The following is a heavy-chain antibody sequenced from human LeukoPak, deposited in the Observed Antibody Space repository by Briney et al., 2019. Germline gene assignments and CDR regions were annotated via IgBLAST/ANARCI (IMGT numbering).Heavy chain of an antibody. D-gene: IGHD3-10*01. Sequence: SETLSLTCAVYGGSFSGYYWSWIRQPPGKGLEWIGEINHSGSTNYNPSLKSRVTISVDTSKNQFSLKLRAVTAADTAVYYCARGLMVRGIGYYFDYWGQGTLVTVSS. CDR1: GGSFSGYY. V-gene: IGHV4-34*01. CDR2: INHSGST. CDR3: ARGLMVRGIGYYFDY. J-gene: IGHJ4*02.